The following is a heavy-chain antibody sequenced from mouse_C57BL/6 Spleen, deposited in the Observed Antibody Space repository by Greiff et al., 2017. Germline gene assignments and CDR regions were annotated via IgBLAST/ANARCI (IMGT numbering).Heavy chain of an antibody. V-gene: IGHV1-26*01. CDR1: GYTFTNYY. CDR2: INPNNGGT. CDR3: ARGTFGV. Sequence: EVQLQQSGPELVKPGASVKISCKASGYTFTNYYMNWVKQSHGKSLEWIGDINPNNGGTSYNQKFKGKATLTVDKSSSTAYMELRSLTSEDSAVXYCARGTFGVWGTGTTVTVSS. J-gene: IGHJ1*03.